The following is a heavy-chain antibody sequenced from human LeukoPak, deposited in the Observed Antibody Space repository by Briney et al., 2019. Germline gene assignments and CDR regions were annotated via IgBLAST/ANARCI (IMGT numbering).Heavy chain of an antibody. J-gene: IGHJ3*02. CDR1: GYSISSGYY. Sequence: PSETLSLTCTVSGYSISSGYYWGWIRRPPGKGLEWIGSIYHSGSTYYSPSLKSRVTISVDTSKNQFSLKLSSVTAADTAVYYCARALGGVDAFDIWGQGTMVTVSS. D-gene: IGHD3-16*01. CDR3: ARALGGVDAFDI. V-gene: IGHV4-38-2*02. CDR2: IYHSGST.